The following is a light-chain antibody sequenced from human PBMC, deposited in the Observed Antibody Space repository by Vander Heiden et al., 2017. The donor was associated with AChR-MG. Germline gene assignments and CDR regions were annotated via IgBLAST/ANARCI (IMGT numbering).Light chain of an antibody. CDR1: QTISNN. CDR3: QQSYSTPLWA. V-gene: IGKV1-39*01. CDR2: SAS. J-gene: IGKJ2*01. Sequence: DIQMTQSPPPLSASVGHRVTITCRASQTISNNLHWYQQRPGKAPKLLIYSASTLQTVVPSRFSGSGSGTEFTLTISGLQPEDFATYYCQQSYSTPLWAFGQGTRLEIK.